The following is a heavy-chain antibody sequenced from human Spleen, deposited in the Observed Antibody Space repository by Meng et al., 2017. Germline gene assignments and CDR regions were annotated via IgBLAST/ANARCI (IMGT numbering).Heavy chain of an antibody. J-gene: IGHJ4*02. Sequence: QLQESGPGLVKPSETLSLTCTVSGDSISSGDYYWSWIRQPPGKGLEWIGYIYYSGSTYYNPSLKSRLTILLDTSKKQFSLRLTSVTAADTAVYYCVRENWKSTIDDSGQGTLVTVSS. CDR1: GDSISSGDYY. D-gene: IGHD1-1*01. CDR3: VRENWKSTIDD. CDR2: IYYSGST. V-gene: IGHV4-30-4*01.